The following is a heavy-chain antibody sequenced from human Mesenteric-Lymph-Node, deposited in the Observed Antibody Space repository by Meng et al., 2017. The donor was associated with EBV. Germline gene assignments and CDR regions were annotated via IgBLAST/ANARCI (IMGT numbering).Heavy chain of an antibody. CDR3: ARGEIVRGEWYFDL. CDR2: IYHGGST. V-gene: IGHV4-4*02. CDR1: GGCISSSNW. Sequence: QVQLKESGPGLVRPSVTLSLTCFVSGGCISSSNWWSWVRQSPGKGLEWIGEIYHGGSTNYNPSLKSRVTMSVDKSQNQFSLKLTSVTAADRAIYYCARGEIVRGEWYFDLWGRGTLVTVSS. D-gene: IGHD1-26*01. J-gene: IGHJ2*01.